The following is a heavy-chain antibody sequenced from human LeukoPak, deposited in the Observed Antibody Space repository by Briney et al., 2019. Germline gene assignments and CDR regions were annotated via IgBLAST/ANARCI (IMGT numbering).Heavy chain of an antibody. Sequence: GGSRRLSCLGSGFGFSNYWMTWLRQAPGEGLEWVANIKEDGSVIYYADSVKGRFAISRDNAKNSVYLQMNSLRVEDTALYYCATGRWFGEFAGSAFEDWGQGTLVTVSS. CDR2: IKEDGSVI. J-gene: IGHJ4*02. D-gene: IGHD3-10*01. CDR3: ATGRWFGEFAGSAFED. V-gene: IGHV3-7*01. CDR1: GFGFSNYW.